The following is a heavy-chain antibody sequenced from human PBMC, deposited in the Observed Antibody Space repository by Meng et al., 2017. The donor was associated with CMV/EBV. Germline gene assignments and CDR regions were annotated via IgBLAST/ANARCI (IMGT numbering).Heavy chain of an antibody. CDR1: GGTFSSYA. CDR2: INPIFGTA. V-gene: IGHV1-69*12. D-gene: IGHD4-23*01. J-gene: IGHJ4*02. Sequence: QGQLVQSGAEVKTPGASVKVSCQASGGTFSSYASSWVRQAPGQGLEWMGGINPIFGTANYAQKFQGRVTITADESTSTAYMELSSLRSEDTAVYYCARAGDYGGRGYFDYWGQGTLVTVSS. CDR3: ARAGDYGGRGYFDY.